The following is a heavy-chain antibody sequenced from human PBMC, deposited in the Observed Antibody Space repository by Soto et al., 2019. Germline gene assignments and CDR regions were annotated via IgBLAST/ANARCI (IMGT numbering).Heavy chain of an antibody. CDR3: AKGGSSWFDY. J-gene: IGHJ4*02. CDR2: ISYDGSNK. CDR1: GFTFSSYG. V-gene: IGHV3-30*18. D-gene: IGHD6-13*01. Sequence: GGSLRLSCAASGFTFSSYGMHWVRQAPGKGLEWVAVISYDGSNKYYADSVKGRFTISRDNSKNTLYLQMNSLRAEDTAVYYCAKGGSSWFDYWGQGTLVTVSS.